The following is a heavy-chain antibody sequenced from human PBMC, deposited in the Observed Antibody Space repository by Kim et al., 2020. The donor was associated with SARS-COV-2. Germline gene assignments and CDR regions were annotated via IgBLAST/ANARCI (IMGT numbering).Heavy chain of an antibody. CDR3: ARDFPAYYDSSGYYPDY. J-gene: IGHJ4*02. V-gene: IGHV3-11*04. D-gene: IGHD3-22*01. Sequence: KGRFTISRDNAKNSLYLQMNSLRAEDTAVYYCARDFPAYYDSSGYYPDYWGQGTLVTVSS.